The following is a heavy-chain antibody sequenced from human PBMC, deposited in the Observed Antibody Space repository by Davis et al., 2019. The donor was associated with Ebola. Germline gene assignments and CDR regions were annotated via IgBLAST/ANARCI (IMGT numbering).Heavy chain of an antibody. CDR3: ARGLYYYDSSGYYGK. J-gene: IGHJ4*02. Sequence: SETLSLTRAVYGGSFSGYYWSWIRQPPGKGLEWIGEINHSGSTNYNPSLKSRVTISVDTSKNQFSLKLSSVTAADTAVYYCARGLYYYDSSGYYGKWGQGTLVTVSS. D-gene: IGHD3-22*01. V-gene: IGHV4-34*01. CDR1: GGSFSGYY. CDR2: INHSGST.